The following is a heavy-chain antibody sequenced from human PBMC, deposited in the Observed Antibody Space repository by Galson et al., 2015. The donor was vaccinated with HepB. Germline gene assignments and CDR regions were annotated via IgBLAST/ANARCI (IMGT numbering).Heavy chain of an antibody. Sequence: SLRLSCAASGFTFSSYSMNWVRQAPGKGLEWVSYISSSSSTIYYADSVKGRFTISRDNAKNSLYLQMNSLRAEDTAVYYCARCPDYGDYRPPYYFDYWGQGTLVTVSS. CDR1: GFTFSSYS. V-gene: IGHV3-48*04. D-gene: IGHD4-17*01. CDR3: ARCPDYGDYRPPYYFDY. CDR2: ISSSSSTI. J-gene: IGHJ4*02.